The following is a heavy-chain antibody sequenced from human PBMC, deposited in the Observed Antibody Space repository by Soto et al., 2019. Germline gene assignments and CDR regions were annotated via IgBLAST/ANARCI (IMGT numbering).Heavy chain of an antibody. CDR3: AHYSSGCLGFDY. CDR1: GFSLSTSGVG. V-gene: IGHV2-5*02. Sequence: QITLKESGPTLVKPTQTLTLTCTFSGFSLSTSGVGVGWIRQPPGKALEWLALIYLDDDKRSSPSLKSRLTITTDTSKNQAVITMTNMVSVDTATYYCAHYSSGCLGFDYWGQGTLVTVFS. J-gene: IGHJ4*02. D-gene: IGHD6-19*01. CDR2: IYLDDDK.